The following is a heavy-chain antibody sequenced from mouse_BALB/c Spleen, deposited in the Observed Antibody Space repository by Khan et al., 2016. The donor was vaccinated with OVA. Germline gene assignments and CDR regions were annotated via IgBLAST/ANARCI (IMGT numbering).Heavy chain of an antibody. Sequence: QLKQSGPELVKPGASVKISCKASGYTFTDYNMHWVKQSHGKSLEWIGYIYPYNGGTGYNQKFKSKATLTVDNSSSTAYMELRSLTSEDSAVYYCAREGIYYGYAMDYWGQGTSVTVSS. D-gene: IGHD2-1*01. V-gene: IGHV1S29*02. J-gene: IGHJ4*01. CDR3: AREGIYYGYAMDY. CDR2: IYPYNGGT. CDR1: GYTFTDYN.